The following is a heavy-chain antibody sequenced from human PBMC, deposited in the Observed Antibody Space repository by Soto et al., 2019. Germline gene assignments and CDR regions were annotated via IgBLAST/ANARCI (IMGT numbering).Heavy chain of an antibody. CDR3: ARGSGIVALPGELEDVKYAY. D-gene: IGHD1-1*01. CDR2: INESGST. CDR1: GQSFSGHS. V-gene: IGHV4-34*01. Sequence: QVQLQQWGAGLVKPSETLSLSCAVYGQSFSGHSWAWIRQPPGKGLEWIGEINESGSTYYNPSLKIQVTLSTYTSKNQFSLKLSPVSAADTAAYFCARGSGIVALPGELEDVKYAYWGQGTLVNVSS. J-gene: IGHJ4*02.